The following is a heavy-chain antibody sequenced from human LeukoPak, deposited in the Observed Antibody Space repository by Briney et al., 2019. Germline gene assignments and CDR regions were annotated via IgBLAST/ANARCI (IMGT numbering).Heavy chain of an antibody. J-gene: IGHJ4*02. V-gene: IGHV4-34*01. CDR1: GGSFSGYY. CDR2: INHSGST. CDR3: ARQKKTVKAFPDY. Sequence: SSETLSLTCAVYGGSFSGYYWSWIRQPPGKGLEWIGEINHSGSTNYNPSLKSRVTISVDTSKNQFSLKLSSVTAADTAVYCCARQKKTVKAFPDYWGQGTLVTVSS. D-gene: IGHD4-11*01.